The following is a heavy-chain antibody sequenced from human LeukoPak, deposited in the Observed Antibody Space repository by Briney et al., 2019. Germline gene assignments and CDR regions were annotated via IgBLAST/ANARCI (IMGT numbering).Heavy chain of an antibody. CDR2: INHSGST. CDR1: GGSFSGYY. D-gene: IGHD6-13*01. V-gene: IGHV4-34*01. Sequence: SETLSLTCAVYGGSFSGYYWSWIRQPPGKGLEWIGEINHSGSTNYNPSLKSRVTISVDTSKNQSSLKLSSVTAADTAVYYCARGNRGGLAAAVFDYWGQGTLVTVSS. CDR3: ARGNRGGLAAAVFDY. J-gene: IGHJ4*02.